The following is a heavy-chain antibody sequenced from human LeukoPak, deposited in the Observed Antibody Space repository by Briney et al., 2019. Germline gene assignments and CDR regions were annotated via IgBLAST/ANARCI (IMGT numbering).Heavy chain of an antibody. V-gene: IGHV3-74*01. CDR2: INSDGSST. CDR1: GFTFSSYW. J-gene: IGHJ5*02. CDR3: ASENYDILTGYSHH. Sequence: GGSLRLSCAASGFTFSSYWMHWVRQAPGKGLVWVSRINSDGSSTSYADSVKGRLTISRDNAKNTLYLQMNSLRAEDTAVYYCASENYDILTGYSHHWGQGTLVTVSS. D-gene: IGHD3-9*01.